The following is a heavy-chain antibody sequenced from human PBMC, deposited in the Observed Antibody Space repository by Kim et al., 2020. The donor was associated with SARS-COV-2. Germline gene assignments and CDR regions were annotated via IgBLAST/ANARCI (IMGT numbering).Heavy chain of an antibody. Sequence: SETLSLTCNVSGGSTSSIDYYWAWIRQPPGKGPEWIGSIFHSGSAYYNPSLKSRVTISVDTSKNQFSLKLASVTAADTAVYYCATAGGSWDYFDFWCQG. V-gene: IGHV4-39*01. CDR2: IFHSGSA. J-gene: IGHJ4*02. CDR1: GGSTSSIDYY. CDR3: ATAGGSWDYFDF. D-gene: IGHD6-13*01.